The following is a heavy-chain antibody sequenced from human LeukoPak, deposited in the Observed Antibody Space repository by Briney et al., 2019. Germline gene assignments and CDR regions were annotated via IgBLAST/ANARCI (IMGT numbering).Heavy chain of an antibody. CDR2: ISYDGSNK. CDR1: GFTFSSYG. Sequence: GGSLRLSCAASGFTFSSYGMHWVRQAPGKGLEWVAVISYDGSNKYYADSVKGRFTISRDNSKNTLYLQMNSLRGEDTAVYYRATHRGTRYSSSWYFDYWGQGTLVTVSS. D-gene: IGHD6-13*01. J-gene: IGHJ4*02. V-gene: IGHV3-30*03. CDR3: ATHRGTRYSSSWYFDY.